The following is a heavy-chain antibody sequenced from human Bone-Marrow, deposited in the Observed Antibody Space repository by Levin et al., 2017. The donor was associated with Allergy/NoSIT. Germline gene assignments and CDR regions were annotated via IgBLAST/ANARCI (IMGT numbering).Heavy chain of an antibody. CDR3: ARDVSSGYLGRDY. Sequence: GGSLRLSCAASGFTFSGYGMNWVRQAPGKGLEWVAVIWYDGSEKYYADSVKGRFTISRDNSKNTLYLQMNSLRAEDTAVYYCARDVSSGYLGRDYWGQGTLVTGSS. J-gene: IGHJ4*02. D-gene: IGHD3-22*01. CDR2: IWYDGSEK. CDR1: GFTFSGYG. V-gene: IGHV3-33*01.